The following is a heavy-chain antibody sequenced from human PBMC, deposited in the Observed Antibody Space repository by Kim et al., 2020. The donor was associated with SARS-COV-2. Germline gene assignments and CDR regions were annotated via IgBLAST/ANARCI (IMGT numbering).Heavy chain of an antibody. CDR2: ISGSGGST. V-gene: IGHV3-23*01. Sequence: GGSLRLSCAASGFTFSSYAMSWVRQAPGKGLEWVSAISGSGGSTYYADSVKGRFTISRDNSKNTLYLQMNSLRAEDTAVYYCAKDYSSSSSAEYFQHWGQGTLVTVSS. CDR3: AKDYSSSSSAEYFQH. J-gene: IGHJ1*01. CDR1: GFTFSSYA. D-gene: IGHD6-6*01.